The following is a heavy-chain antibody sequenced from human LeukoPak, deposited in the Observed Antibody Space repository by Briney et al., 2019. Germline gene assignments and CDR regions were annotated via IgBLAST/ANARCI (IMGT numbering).Heavy chain of an antibody. CDR3: ARNPRDGYTFDY. Sequence: SETLSLTCAVAGVSISSTNWWSWVRQPPGKGLEWIGEIYRSGSANYNPSLKGRVTVSMDKSNNQFSLTLTSVTAADTAVYYCARNPRDGYTFDYWGQGTLVTVSS. CDR1: GVSISSTNW. D-gene: IGHD5-24*01. CDR2: IYRSGSA. J-gene: IGHJ4*02. V-gene: IGHV4-4*02.